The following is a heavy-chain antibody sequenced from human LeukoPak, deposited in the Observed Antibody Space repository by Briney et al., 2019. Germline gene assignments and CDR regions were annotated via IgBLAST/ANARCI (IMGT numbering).Heavy chain of an antibody. Sequence: QPGGSLRLSCAASGFTFSSYAMSWVRQAPGKGLEWVSAISGSGGSTYYADSVKGQFTISRDNSKNTLYLQMNSLRAEDTAVYYCAKGYYDYVWGSYRYTPDYWGQGTLVTVSS. CDR3: AKGYYDYVWGSYRYTPDY. CDR2: ISGSGGST. J-gene: IGHJ4*02. D-gene: IGHD3-16*02. CDR1: GFTFSSYA. V-gene: IGHV3-23*01.